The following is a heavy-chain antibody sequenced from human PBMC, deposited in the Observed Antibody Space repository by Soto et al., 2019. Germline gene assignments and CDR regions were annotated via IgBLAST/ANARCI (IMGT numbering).Heavy chain of an antibody. CDR1: GGSISSSSYY. V-gene: IGHV4-39*01. J-gene: IGHJ6*02. Sequence: SETLSLTCTVSGGSISSSSYYWGWIRQPPGKGLEWIGSIFYSGSTYYNPSLKSRVTISVDRSKNQFSLKLSSVTAADTAVYYCARHRRVVGALLVPAYYYGMDVWGQGTTVTVSS. CDR3: ARHRRVVGALLVPAYYYGMDV. D-gene: IGHD1-26*01. CDR2: IFYSGST.